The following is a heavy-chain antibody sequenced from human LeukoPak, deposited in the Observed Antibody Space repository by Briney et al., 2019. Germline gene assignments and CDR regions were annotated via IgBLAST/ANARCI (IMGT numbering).Heavy chain of an antibody. CDR1: GGTFSSYA. CDR2: IIPILGIA. Sequence: VASVKVSCKASGGTFSSYAISWVRQAPGQGLEWMGRIIPILGIANYAQKFQGRVTITADKFTSTAYMELSSLRSEDTAVYYCARDVYSYDFWSGYYTGEDYWGQGTLVTVSS. CDR3: ARDVYSYDFWSGYYTGEDY. D-gene: IGHD3-3*01. V-gene: IGHV1-69*04. J-gene: IGHJ4*02.